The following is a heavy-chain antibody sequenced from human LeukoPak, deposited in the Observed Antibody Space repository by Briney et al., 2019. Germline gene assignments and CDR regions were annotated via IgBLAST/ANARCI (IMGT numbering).Heavy chain of an antibody. J-gene: IGHJ4*02. V-gene: IGHV3-30*18. CDR1: GFTFSSYG. D-gene: IGHD3-10*01. CDR2: ISYDGSNK. Sequence: GGSLRLSCAASGFTFSSYGMHWVRQAPGKGLEWVAVISYDGSNKYYADSVKGRFTISRDNSKNTLYLQMSSLRAEDTAVYYCAKDWNYYGSGSYYDYWGQGTLVTVSS. CDR3: AKDWNYYGSGSYYDY.